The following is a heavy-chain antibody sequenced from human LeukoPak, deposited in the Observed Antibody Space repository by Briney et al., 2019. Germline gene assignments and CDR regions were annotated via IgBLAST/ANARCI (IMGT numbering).Heavy chain of an antibody. CDR2: INPNSGGT. CDR1: GYTFTCYY. J-gene: IGHJ4*02. D-gene: IGHD6-6*01. CDR3: ARDGGSSSGHNFDN. V-gene: IGHV1-2*04. Sequence: ASVTDSCKASGYTFTCYYMHWVRQAPGQGLEWMGWINPNSGGTNYAQKFQGWVTMTRDTSISTAYMELSRLRSDDTAVYYCARDGGSSSGHNFDNWGQGTLVTVSS.